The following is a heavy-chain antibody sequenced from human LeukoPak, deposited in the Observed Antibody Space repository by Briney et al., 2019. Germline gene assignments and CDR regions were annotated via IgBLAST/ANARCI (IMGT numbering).Heavy chain of an antibody. CDR1: GGSISGSRYY. J-gene: IGHJ6*03. V-gene: IGHV4-39*07. CDR2: MRYSGNFYSGSA. Sequence: SETLSLTCTVSGGSISGSRYYWAWIRQPPGKGLEWIGSMRYSGNFYSGSAYYNPSLRSRVTISVDTSQNQFSLKVNSVTAADTAVYYCARVDSKGYSYGFYYYYYMDVWGKGTTVTVSS. D-gene: IGHD5-18*01. CDR3: ARVDSKGYSYGFYYYYYMDV.